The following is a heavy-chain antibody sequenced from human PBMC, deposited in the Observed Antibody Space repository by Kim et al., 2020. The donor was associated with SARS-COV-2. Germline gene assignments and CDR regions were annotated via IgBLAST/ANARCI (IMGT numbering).Heavy chain of an antibody. CDR2: TTT. Sequence: TTTTYGDSVKGRFTSSRNNAKNTLYLQMNSLRAEDTAMYYCARGSNGAFDIWGQGTMVTVSS. D-gene: IGHD4-4*01. J-gene: IGHJ3*02. V-gene: IGHV3-74*03. CDR3: ARGSNGAFDI.